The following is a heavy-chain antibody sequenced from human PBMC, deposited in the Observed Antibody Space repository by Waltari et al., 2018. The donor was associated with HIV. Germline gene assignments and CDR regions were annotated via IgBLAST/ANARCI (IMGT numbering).Heavy chain of an antibody. D-gene: IGHD5-12*01. V-gene: IGHV4-61*02. J-gene: IGHJ6*02. Sequence: QVQLQESGPGLVKPSQTLSLTCTVSGGSISSGSYYWSWIRQPAGKGLEWIGRIYTSGSTNYNPSLKSRVTISVDTSKNQFSLKLSSVTAADTAVYYCARDSHVATTHYYGMDVWGQGTTVTVSS. CDR1: GGSISSGSYY. CDR3: ARDSHVATTHYYGMDV. CDR2: IYTSGST.